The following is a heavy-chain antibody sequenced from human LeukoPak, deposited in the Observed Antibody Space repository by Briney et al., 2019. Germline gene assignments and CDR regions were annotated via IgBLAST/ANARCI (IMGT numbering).Heavy chain of an antibody. CDR2: VFPRSGDT. V-gene: IGHV1-2*02. CDR1: GYTCSNYC. CDR3: ARPPRDLVSAAPFPF. D-gene: IGHD5/OR15-5a*01. Sequence: ASVKVSCKASGYTCSNYCIHWVRQAPGEGLEWVGWVFPRSGDTYYSQRFHGRVAMTTDTSINTAYMELSRLKSDDTGVYFCARPPRDLVSAAPFPFWGQGTLVTVSS. J-gene: IGHJ1*01.